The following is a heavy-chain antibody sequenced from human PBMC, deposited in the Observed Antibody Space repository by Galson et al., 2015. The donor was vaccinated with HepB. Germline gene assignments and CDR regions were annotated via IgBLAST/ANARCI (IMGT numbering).Heavy chain of an antibody. CDR1: GFAFSRYG. CDR3: ARGRVSLDL. J-gene: IGHJ5*02. CDR2: IKEDGSVK. Sequence: SLRLSCAASGFAFSRYGMSWIRQAPGKGLECVANIKEDGSVKYYVDSVRGRFTISRDNAKNSLYLQVNSLTADDTAVYYCARGRVSLDLWGQGTLVTVSS. D-gene: IGHD6-13*01. V-gene: IGHV3-7*04.